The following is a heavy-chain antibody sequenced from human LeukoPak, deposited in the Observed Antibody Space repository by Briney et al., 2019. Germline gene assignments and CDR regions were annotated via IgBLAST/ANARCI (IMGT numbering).Heavy chain of an antibody. Sequence: GGSLTLSCAASGFTFSDYAMSWVRQAPGKGLEWVSTASYYVGKQYHADSVRGRFTISRDNSKNTLFLQMNSLRAEDTAVYYCAREHGDYSFDYWGQGTLVTVSS. V-gene: IGHV3-23*01. D-gene: IGHD4-17*01. CDR3: AREHGDYSFDY. J-gene: IGHJ4*02. CDR1: GFTFSDYA. CDR2: ASYYVGKQ.